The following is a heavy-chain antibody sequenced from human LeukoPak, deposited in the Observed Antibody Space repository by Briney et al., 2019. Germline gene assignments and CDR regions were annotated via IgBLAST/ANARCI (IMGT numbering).Heavy chain of an antibody. CDR3: ARAFSTTAFDH. J-gene: IGHJ4*02. V-gene: IGHV3-30*04. D-gene: IGHD4-17*01. CDR2: ISDDGSNK. Sequence: GGSLRLSCAASGFTFRTYAMNWVRQAPGKGLEWVAVISDDGSNKYYAESVKGQFTISRDNSKNTLYLQMNSLRAEDTAVYYCARAFSTTAFDHWGQGTLVTVSS. CDR1: GFTFRTYA.